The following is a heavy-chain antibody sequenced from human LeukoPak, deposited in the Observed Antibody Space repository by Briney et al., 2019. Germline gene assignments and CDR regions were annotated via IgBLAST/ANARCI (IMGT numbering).Heavy chain of an antibody. Sequence: ASVKVSCKVSGYTLTELSMHWVRQAPGKGLERMGGFDPEDGETIYAQKFQGRVTITADESTSTAYMELSSLRSEDTAVYYCARDGGFIAAAETYNWFDPWGQGTLVTVSS. V-gene: IGHV1-24*01. D-gene: IGHD6-13*01. J-gene: IGHJ5*02. CDR1: GYTLTELS. CDR2: FDPEDGET. CDR3: ARDGGFIAAAETYNWFDP.